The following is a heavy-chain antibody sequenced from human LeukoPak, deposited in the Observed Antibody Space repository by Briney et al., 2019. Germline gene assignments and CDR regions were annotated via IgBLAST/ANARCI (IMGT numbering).Heavy chain of an antibody. J-gene: IGHJ4*02. D-gene: IGHD2-2*01. CDR1: GFTFSSYA. Sequence: GGSLRLSCAASGFTFSSYAMSWVRQAPGKGLEWVSAISGSGGSTYYADSVKGRFTISKDNSKNTLYLKMNRLRDEDTDVYYCAKERVRASYYFDYWGQGTLVTVSS. CDR2: ISGSGGST. CDR3: AKERVRASYYFDY. V-gene: IGHV3-23*01.